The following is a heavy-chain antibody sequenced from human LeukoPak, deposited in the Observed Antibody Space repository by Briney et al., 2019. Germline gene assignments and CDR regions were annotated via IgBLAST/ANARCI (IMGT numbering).Heavy chain of an antibody. CDR2: ISGSGGST. J-gene: IGHJ4*02. D-gene: IGHD1-26*01. CDR1: GFTFSSYA. Sequence: GGSLRLSCAASGFTFSSYAMSWVRQAPGKGLEWVSAISGSGGSTYYADSVKGRFTISRDNSKNTLYLQMNSLRAEDTAVYYYAKGSVGARYFDYWGQGTLVTVSS. V-gene: IGHV3-23*01. CDR3: AKGSVGARYFDY.